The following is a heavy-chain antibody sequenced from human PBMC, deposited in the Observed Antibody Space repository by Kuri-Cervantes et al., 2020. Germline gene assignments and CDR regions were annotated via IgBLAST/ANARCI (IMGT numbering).Heavy chain of an antibody. CDR1: GYTFTSYG. D-gene: IGHD2-21*02. V-gene: IGHV1-18*01. J-gene: IGHJ6*02. CDR3: ARETYCGGDCYSHYYGMDV. Sequence: ASVKVSCKASGYTFTSYGISWVRQAPGQGREWMGWISAYNGNTNYAQKLQGRVTMTTDTSTSTAYMELRSLRSDDTAVYYCARETYCGGDCYSHYYGMDVWGQGNTVTVSS. CDR2: ISAYNGNT.